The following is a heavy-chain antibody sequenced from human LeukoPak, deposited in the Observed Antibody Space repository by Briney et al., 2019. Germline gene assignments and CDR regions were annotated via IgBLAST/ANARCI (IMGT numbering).Heavy chain of an antibody. CDR3: ARGLSMIVVVVHDWYFDL. CDR1: GGSISSYY. CDR2: IYYSRST. D-gene: IGHD3-22*01. V-gene: IGHV4-59*04. J-gene: IGHJ2*01. Sequence: PSETLSLTCTVSGGSISSYYWSWIRQPPGKGLEWIGYIYYSRSTHYSPSLKSRVTISVDTSKNQFSLKLSSVTAADTAVYYCARGLSMIVVVVHDWYFDLWGRGTLVTVSS.